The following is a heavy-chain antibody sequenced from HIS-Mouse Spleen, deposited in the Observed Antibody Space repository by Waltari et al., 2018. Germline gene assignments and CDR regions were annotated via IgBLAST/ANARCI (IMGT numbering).Heavy chain of an antibody. V-gene: IGHV4-59*08. J-gene: IGHJ2*01. CDR2: IYYSGST. Sequence: QVQLQESGPGLVKPSETLSLTCTVSGGSISSYDWSWIRQPPGKGLEWIGYIYYSGSTNYNPSLKSRVTISVDTSKNQFSLKLSSVTAADTAVYYCARLVPSGDWYFDLWGRGTLVTVSS. CDR1: GGSISSYD. CDR3: ARLVPSGDWYFDL. D-gene: IGHD2-2*01.